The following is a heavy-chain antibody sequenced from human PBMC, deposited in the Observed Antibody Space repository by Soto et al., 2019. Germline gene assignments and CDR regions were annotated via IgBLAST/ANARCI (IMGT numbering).Heavy chain of an antibody. D-gene: IGHD6-13*01. CDR1: GGSISSYD. J-gene: IGHJ5*02. Sequence: PSETLSLTCTVSGGSISSYDLSWIRKPPGKGLEWIGYIYYSGSTNYNPSLKSRVTISVDTSKNQFSLKLSSVTAADTAVYYCARDNAAAAGTMDWFDPWGQGTLVTVSS. CDR2: IYYSGST. CDR3: ARDNAAAAGTMDWFDP. V-gene: IGHV4-59*01.